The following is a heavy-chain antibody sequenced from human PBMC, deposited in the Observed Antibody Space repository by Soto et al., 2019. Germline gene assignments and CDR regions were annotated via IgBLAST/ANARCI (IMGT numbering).Heavy chain of an antibody. Sequence: QVQLVESGRGVLQPGTSLRLSCEASGFTFSGFGMHWVRQAPGKGLEWVAVIWYDGSKKYYADCVKGRFTISRDNSKNALYLQMNSLRAEDTAVYYCARGRGGSYGGNSAHFDIWGQGTLVTVSS. V-gene: IGHV3-33*01. CDR1: GFTFSGFG. CDR2: IWYDGSKK. J-gene: IGHJ3*02. CDR3: ARGRGGSYGGNSAHFDI. D-gene: IGHD4-17*01.